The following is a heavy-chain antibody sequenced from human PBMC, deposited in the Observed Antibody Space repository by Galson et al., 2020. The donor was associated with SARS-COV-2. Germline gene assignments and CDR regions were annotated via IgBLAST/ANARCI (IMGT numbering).Heavy chain of an antibody. V-gene: IGHV3-74*01. D-gene: IGHD2-15*01. CDR3: FSPGYDGNWSDY. CDR2: INGDGSST. Sequence: GESLKISCAGSGFIFSKSYMHWVRQVPGKGLVWVSRINGDGSSTTFSDSVKGRFTIYRDNAKNTLYLQMNSLRVEDTAVYYCFSPGYDGNWSDYWAREPWSPSRQ. J-gene: IGHJ4*02. CDR1: GFIFSKSY.